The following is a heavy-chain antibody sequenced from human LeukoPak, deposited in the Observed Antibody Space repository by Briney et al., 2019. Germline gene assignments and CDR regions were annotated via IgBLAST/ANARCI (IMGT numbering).Heavy chain of an antibody. V-gene: IGHV1-2*02. J-gene: IGHJ4*02. CDR2: INPKSGRT. CDR1: GYTFTGYY. Sequence: EASVKLSCKASGYTFTGYYMDCVRPAPGQGLGWVWWINPKSGRTNYAQKLQGRVTMTRDTSISTAYMELSRLRSDDTAVYYCARDRGPQLWFRSAVDYWGQGTLVTVSS. CDR3: ARDRGPQLWFRSAVDY. D-gene: IGHD5-18*01.